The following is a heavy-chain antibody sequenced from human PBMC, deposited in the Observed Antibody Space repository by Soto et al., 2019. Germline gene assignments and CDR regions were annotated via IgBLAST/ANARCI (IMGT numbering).Heavy chain of an antibody. CDR2: INPNSGGT. D-gene: IGHD3-22*01. CDR3: ARGAIYYYDSSGPEDV. J-gene: IGHJ6*02. CDR1: GYTFTGCY. Sequence: ASVKVSCKASGYTFTGCYMHWVRQAPGQGLEWMGWINPNSGGTNYAQKFQGRVTMTRDTSISTAYMELSRLRSDDTAVYYCARGAIYYYDSSGPEDVWGQGTTVTVSS. V-gene: IGHV1-2*02.